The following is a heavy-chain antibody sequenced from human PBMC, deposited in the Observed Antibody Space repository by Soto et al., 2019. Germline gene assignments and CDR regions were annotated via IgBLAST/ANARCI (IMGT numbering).Heavy chain of an antibody. J-gene: IGHJ4*02. V-gene: IGHV1-46*01. D-gene: IGHD5-18*01. Sequence: ASVKVSCKASGYTFTSYYMHWVRQAPGQGLEWMGIINPSGGSSNYAQKFQGRVTMTRDTSTSTVYMELSSVTAADTAVYYCAREGGRYSYDMFDYWGQGTLVTVSS. CDR3: AREGGRYSYDMFDY. CDR2: INPSGGSS. CDR1: GYTFTSYY.